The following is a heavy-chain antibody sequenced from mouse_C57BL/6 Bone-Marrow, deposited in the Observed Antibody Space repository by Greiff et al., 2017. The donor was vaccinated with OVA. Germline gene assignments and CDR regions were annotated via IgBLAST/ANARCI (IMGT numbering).Heavy chain of an antibody. Sequence: EVQLKESGGDLVKPGGSLKLSCAASGFTFSSYGMSWVRQTPDKRLEWVATISSGGSYTYYPDSVKGRFTISRDNAKNTLYLQMSSLKSEDTAMYYCASAAAWFAYWGQGTLVTVSA. CDR3: ASAAAWFAY. CDR2: ISSGGSYT. CDR1: GFTFSSYG. J-gene: IGHJ3*01. V-gene: IGHV5-6*01.